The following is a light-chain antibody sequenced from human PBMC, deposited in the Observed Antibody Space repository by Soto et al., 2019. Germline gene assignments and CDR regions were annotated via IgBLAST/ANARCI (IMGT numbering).Light chain of an antibody. J-gene: IGLJ2*01. V-gene: IGLV2-14*03. Sequence: QSALTQPASVSGSPGQSITISCTGTSSDIGGYNSISWYQHHPVKAPKLIIYDVTDRPSGVSIRFSCSKSGTTASLTISGLQAEDEDDYYYSSYTSRSTLGVFGGGTKLTVL. CDR3: SSYTSRSTLGV. CDR1: SSDIGGYNS. CDR2: DVT.